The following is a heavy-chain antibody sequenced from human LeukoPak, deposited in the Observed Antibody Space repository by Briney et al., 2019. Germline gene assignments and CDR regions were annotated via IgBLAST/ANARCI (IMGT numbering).Heavy chain of an antibody. CDR2: INHSGST. CDR1: GGSFSGYY. J-gene: IGHJ4*02. Sequence: SETLSLTCAVYGGSFSGYYWSWIRQPPGKGLEWIGEINHSGSTNYNPSLKSRVTISVDTSKNQFSLKLSSVTAADTAVYYCARGKNGSSGWYFGRYFDYWGQGTLVTVSS. CDR3: ARGKNGSSGWYFGRYFDY. V-gene: IGHV4-34*01. D-gene: IGHD6-19*01.